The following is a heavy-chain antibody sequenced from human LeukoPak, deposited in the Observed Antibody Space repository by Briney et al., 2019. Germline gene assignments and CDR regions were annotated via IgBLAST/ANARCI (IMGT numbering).Heavy chain of an antibody. CDR1: GFSLSTTGVG. CDR2: VYWTDDK. CDR3: AQYPDNGGDYDVFDI. Sequence: SGPTLVNPTQTLTLTCTFSGFSLSTTGVGVGWVRQPPGKALEWLTLVYWTDDKRYSPSLKSRITITNDTSKNQVVLTMSNMDPVDTATYYCAQYPDNGGDYDVFDIWGQGTMVTVSS. D-gene: IGHD4-17*01. J-gene: IGHJ3*02. V-gene: IGHV2-5*01.